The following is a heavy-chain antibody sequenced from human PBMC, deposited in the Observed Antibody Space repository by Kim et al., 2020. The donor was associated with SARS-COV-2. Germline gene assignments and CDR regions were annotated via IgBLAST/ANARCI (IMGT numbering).Heavy chain of an antibody. CDR2: IIPILGIA. CDR1: GGTFSSYA. V-gene: IGHV1-69*04. J-gene: IGHJ5*02. Sequence: SVKVSCKASGGTFSSYAISWVRQAPGQGLEWMGRIIPILGIANYAQKFQGRVTITADKSTSTAYMELSSLRSEDTAVYYCARLFSSLAVAGTGDWFDPWGQGTLVTVSS. D-gene: IGHD6-19*01. CDR3: ARLFSSLAVAGTGDWFDP.